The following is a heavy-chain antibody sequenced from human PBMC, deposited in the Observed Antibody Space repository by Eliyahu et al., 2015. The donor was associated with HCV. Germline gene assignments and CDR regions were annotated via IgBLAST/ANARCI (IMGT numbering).Heavy chain of an antibody. CDR1: GGPISSGSYY. CDR2: IDTSGNT. J-gene: IGHJ5*02. V-gene: IGHV4-61*02. D-gene: IGHD2-15*01. Sequence: QVHLQESGPGLVKPSQTLSLTCTVSGGPISSGSYYWTWIRQPAGKGLEWIGRIDTSGNTKYNPSLKSRVTISIDMSKNQVSLGLTSVTAADTAVYYCARELGYCTGGSCYHLNWFDPWGQGVLVTVSS. CDR3: ARELGYCTGGSCYHLNWFDP.